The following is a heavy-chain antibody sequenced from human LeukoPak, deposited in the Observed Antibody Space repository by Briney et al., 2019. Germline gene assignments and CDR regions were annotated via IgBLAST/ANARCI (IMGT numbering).Heavy chain of an antibody. CDR1: GFTFSSYW. Sequence: GGSLRLSCAASGFTFSSYWMSWVRQAPGKGLEWVATIKYDGSDKYYVDSVRGRFTISRDNSKNTLYLQMNSLRAEDTAVYYCAKDQSKNIAYSYDILTGYFHSGFDYWGQGTLVTVSS. D-gene: IGHD3-9*01. J-gene: IGHJ4*02. CDR3: AKDQSKNIAYSYDILTGYFHSGFDY. CDR2: IKYDGSDK. V-gene: IGHV3-7*03.